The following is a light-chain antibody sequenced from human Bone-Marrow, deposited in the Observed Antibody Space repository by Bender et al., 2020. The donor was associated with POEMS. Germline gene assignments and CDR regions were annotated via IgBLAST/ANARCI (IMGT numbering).Light chain of an antibody. CDR3: SSLTRSTTLV. V-gene: IGLV2-14*03. J-gene: IGLJ1*01. CDR1: SSDVGGYTF. Sequence: QSALTQPASVSGSLGQSVTISCTGTSSDVGGYTFVSWYQQHPARAPTLIIHDVSNRPSGVSDRFSGSKSGSTASLTISGLRPEDEADYFCSSLTRSTTLVFGTGTKLTVL. CDR2: DVS.